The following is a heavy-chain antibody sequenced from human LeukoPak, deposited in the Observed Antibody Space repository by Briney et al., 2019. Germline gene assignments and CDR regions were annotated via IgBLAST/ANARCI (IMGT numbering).Heavy chain of an antibody. CDR2: IKTDGSST. CDR1: GFTFSSYW. CDR3: AKGSKAVLFTRDHYMDV. D-gene: IGHD6-19*01. Sequence: GGSLRLSCAASGFTFSSYWMHWVRQAPGKGLVWVSHIKTDGSSTNYADSVRGRFTISRDNSKNTLYLQMNSLRAEDTAVYFCAKGSKAVLFTRDHYMDVWGKGTTVTISS. J-gene: IGHJ6*03. V-gene: IGHV3-74*01.